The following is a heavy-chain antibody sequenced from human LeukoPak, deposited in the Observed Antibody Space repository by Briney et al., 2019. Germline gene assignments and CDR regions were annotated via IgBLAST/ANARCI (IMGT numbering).Heavy chain of an antibody. CDR1: GFTFSTYW. D-gene: IGHD2-2*01. V-gene: IGHV3-74*01. CDR3: AISTYTGSISYYDY. Sequence: PGGSLRLSCAASGFTFSTYWMHWVRQAPGKGLVWVSRIKSDGSTTNYADSVKGRFTISRDNAKNSLYLQMNSLRAEDTAVYYCAISTYTGSISYYDYWGQGTLVTVSS. CDR2: IKSDGSTT. J-gene: IGHJ4*02.